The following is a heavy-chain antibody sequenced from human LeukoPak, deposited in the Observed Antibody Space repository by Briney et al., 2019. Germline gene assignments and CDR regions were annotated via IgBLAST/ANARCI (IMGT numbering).Heavy chain of an antibody. J-gene: IGHJ4*02. CDR1: GGSISSSSYY. D-gene: IGHD3-10*01. Sequence: SETLSLTCTVSGGSISSSSYYSGWSRQPPGKGLEWIGSIYYSGSTYYNPSLKSRVTISVDTSKNQFSLKLSSVTAADTAVYYCARRPYYYGSGEFDYWGQGTLVTVSS. CDR2: IYYSGST. V-gene: IGHV4-39*01. CDR3: ARRPYYYGSGEFDY.